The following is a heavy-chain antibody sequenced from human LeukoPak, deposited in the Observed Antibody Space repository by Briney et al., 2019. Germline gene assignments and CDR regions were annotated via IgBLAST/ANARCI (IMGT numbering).Heavy chain of an antibody. Sequence: SETLSLTCTVSGGSINSYYWSWIRQPPGKGLEWIGYIYTSGSTNYNPSLKSRVTMSIDTSKNQFSLKLNSVTAADTAVYYCARESGNYGSGDYYDHYWGPGTLVTVSS. J-gene: IGHJ4*02. D-gene: IGHD3-10*01. V-gene: IGHV4-4*08. CDR2: IYTSGST. CDR3: ARESGNYGSGDYYDHY. CDR1: GGSINSYY.